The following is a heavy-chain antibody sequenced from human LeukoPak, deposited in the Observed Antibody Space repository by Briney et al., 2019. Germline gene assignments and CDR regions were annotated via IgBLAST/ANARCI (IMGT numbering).Heavy chain of an antibody. CDR3: ARVLAEWGAAGTGVDSAYNPLDY. D-gene: IGHD6-13*01. CDR2: INSNTGNP. V-gene: IGHV7-4-1*02. CDR1: GYTFTSYA. Sequence: ASVKVSCKASGYTFTSYAMHWVRQARGHGLEWMGWINSNTGNPTYAQGFTGRFVFSLDTSVSTAYLQISSLKAEDTAVYYCARVLAEWGAAGTGVDSAYNPLDYWGQGTLVTVSS. J-gene: IGHJ4*02.